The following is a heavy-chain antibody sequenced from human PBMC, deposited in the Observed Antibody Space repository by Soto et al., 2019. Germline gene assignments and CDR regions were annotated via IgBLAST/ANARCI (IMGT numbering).Heavy chain of an antibody. Sequence: SETLSLTCAVSGYSISSGYYWGWIRQPPGKGLEWIGSIYHSGSTYYNPSLKSRVTISVDTSKNQFSLKLSSVTAADTAVYYCARDRGGAGVLERWRPSFNPKELDYRGQGTLVTVSS. CDR2: IYHSGST. V-gene: IGHV4-38-2*02. J-gene: IGHJ4*02. D-gene: IGHD3-10*01. CDR3: ARDRGGAGVLERWRPSFNPKELDY. CDR1: GYSISSGYY.